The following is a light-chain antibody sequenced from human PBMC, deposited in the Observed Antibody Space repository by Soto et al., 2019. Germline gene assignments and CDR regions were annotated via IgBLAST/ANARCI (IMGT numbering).Light chain of an antibody. Sequence: DIQMTQSPSSLSASVGDRVTITCRANKGIGNYLAWYQQKPGKVLKYFFYYASTLQSGVPSRFSGSGSGTVFTLTISSLQPEDVATYYCQKYYTAPETFGQGTKVDIK. CDR2: YAS. CDR1: KGIGNY. J-gene: IGKJ1*01. CDR3: QKYYTAPET. V-gene: IGKV1-27*01.